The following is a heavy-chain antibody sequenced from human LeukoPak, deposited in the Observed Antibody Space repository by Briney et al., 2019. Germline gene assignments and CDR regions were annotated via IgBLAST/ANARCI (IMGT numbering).Heavy chain of an antibody. V-gene: IGHV3-21*01. CDR2: ISSSSRYI. D-gene: IGHD2-2*01. J-gene: IGHJ4*02. CDR3: AREAYCTNTSCPIGDHFDY. CDR1: GFTFSSYS. Sequence: PGGSLRLSCAASGFTFSSYSMNWVCQAPGKGLEWVSSISSSSRYIYYADSVKGRFTISRDNAKNSLYLQMNSLRAEDTAVYYCAREAYCTNTSCPIGDHFDYWGQGTLVTVSS.